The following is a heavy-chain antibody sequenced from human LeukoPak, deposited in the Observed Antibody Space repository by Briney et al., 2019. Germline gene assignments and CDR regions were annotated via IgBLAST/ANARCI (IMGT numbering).Heavy chain of an antibody. CDR1: GFIFRNYW. J-gene: IGHJ4*02. Sequence: GGSLRLSCAASGFIFRNYWMHWVRQAPGKGLVWVARINPNGITTTYTDSVKGRFTISRDHANNTLYLQMTSLRAEDTAVYYSPRDFAGDRDYWGQGTLVTVSS. D-gene: IGHD4-17*01. V-gene: IGHV3-74*01. CDR3: PRDFAGDRDY. CDR2: INPNGITT.